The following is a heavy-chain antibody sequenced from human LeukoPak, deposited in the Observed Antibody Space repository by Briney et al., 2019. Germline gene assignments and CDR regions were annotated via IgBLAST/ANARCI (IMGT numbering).Heavy chain of an antibody. CDR2: IYYRGST. CDR3: ARGRGGYSGYPAYYYYYMDV. V-gene: IGHV4-39*07. J-gene: IGHJ6*03. D-gene: IGHD5-12*01. Sequence: SETLSLTCTVSGGSISTSSYYWGWIRQTPGKGLEWIGSIYYRGSTYYKSSLKSRVTISVDTSKNQFSLKLSSVTAADTAVYYCARGRGGYSGYPAYYYYYMDVWGKGTTVTVSS. CDR1: GGSISTSSYY.